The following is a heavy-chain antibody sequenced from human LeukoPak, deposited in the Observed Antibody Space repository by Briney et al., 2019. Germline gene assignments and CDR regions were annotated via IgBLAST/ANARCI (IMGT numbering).Heavy chain of an antibody. CDR1: GGALSRNY. V-gene: IGHV4-59*13. CDR3: ARDRRRELLHAFDI. Sequence: SETLSLTCTVSGGALSRNYWSRIRQPPGKGLEWIAYIDYSESTNYNPSLKSRLTISVDASKNQFSLKLGSVTAADTAVYYCARDRRRELLHAFDIWGPGTMVTVSS. CDR2: IDYSEST. J-gene: IGHJ3*02. D-gene: IGHD1-26*01.